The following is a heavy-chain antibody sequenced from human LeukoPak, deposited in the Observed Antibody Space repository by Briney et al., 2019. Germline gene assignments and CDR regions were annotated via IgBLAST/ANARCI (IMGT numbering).Heavy chain of an antibody. D-gene: IGHD1-14*01. Sequence: NPSETLSLTCTVSGGSISSYYWSWIRQPPGKGLEWIGYIYYSGSTNYNPSLKSRVTISVDTSKNQFSLKLSSVTAADTAVYYCARRYGDYWGQGTLVTVSS. CDR3: ARRYGDY. CDR2: IYYSGST. J-gene: IGHJ4*02. V-gene: IGHV4-59*08. CDR1: GGSISSYY.